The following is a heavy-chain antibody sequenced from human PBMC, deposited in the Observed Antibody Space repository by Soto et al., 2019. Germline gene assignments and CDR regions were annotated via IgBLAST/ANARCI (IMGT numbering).Heavy chain of an antibody. CDR2: ISYEGGNK. Sequence: QVQLVESGGGVVQPGRSLRLSCAASGFSFSTYGMHWVRQAPGKGLEWVAVISYEGGNKYYADSVKGRFTISRDNSKSTLYLQMSSRTAEDTAVYYCATRRGAGIHFDSWGHGTLVTVSS. D-gene: IGHD5-12*01. CDR3: ATRRGAGIHFDS. V-gene: IGHV3-30*03. J-gene: IGHJ4*01. CDR1: GFSFSTYG.